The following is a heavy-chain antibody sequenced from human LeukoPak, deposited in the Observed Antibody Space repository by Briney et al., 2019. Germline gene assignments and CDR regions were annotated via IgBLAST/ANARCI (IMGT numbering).Heavy chain of an antibody. V-gene: IGHV1-69*01. D-gene: IGHD6-19*01. CDR1: GGTFSSYA. CDR2: IIPIFGTA. Sequence: SVKVSCKASGGTFSSYAISWVRQAPGQGLEWMGGIIPIFGTANYAQKFQGRVTITADESTSTAYMELSSLRSEDTAVYYCARDIAVAGTVRFDPWGQGTLVTVSS. CDR3: ARDIAVAGTVRFDP. J-gene: IGHJ5*02.